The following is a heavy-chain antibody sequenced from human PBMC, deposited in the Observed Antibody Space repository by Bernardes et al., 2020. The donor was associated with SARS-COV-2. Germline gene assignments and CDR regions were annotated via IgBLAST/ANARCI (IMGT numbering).Heavy chain of an antibody. CDR1: GYSFTSYW. Sequence: GESLKISCKGSGYSFTSYWISWVRQMPGKGLEWMGRIDPSDSYTNYSPSFQGHVTISADKSISTAYLQWSSLKASDTAMYYCARVDYDFWSGNYYYYYMDVWGKGTTVTVSS. J-gene: IGHJ6*03. V-gene: IGHV5-10-1*01. CDR2: IDPSDSYT. CDR3: ARVDYDFWSGNYYYYYMDV. D-gene: IGHD3-3*01.